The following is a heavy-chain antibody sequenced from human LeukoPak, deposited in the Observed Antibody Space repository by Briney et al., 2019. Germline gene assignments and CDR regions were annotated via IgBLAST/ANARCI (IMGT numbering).Heavy chain of an antibody. Sequence: SETLSLTCAVYGGSFSGYYWSWIRQPPGKGLEWIGEINHSGSTNYNPSLKSRVTISVDTSKNQFSLKLSSVTAADTAVYCCARSLSYSYGSYYFDYWGQGTLVTVSS. J-gene: IGHJ4*02. CDR2: INHSGST. CDR1: GGSFSGYY. CDR3: ARSLSYSYGSYYFDY. D-gene: IGHD5-18*01. V-gene: IGHV4-34*01.